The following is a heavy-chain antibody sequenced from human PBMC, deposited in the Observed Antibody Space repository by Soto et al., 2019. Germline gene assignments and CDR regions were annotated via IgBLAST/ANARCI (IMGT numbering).Heavy chain of an antibody. CDR3: ASRLHHYSPVWWFDP. CDR2: IYHSGST. V-gene: IGHV4-30-2*01. D-gene: IGHD2-15*01. CDR1: GGSISSGGYS. Sequence: PSETLSLTCAVSGGSISSGGYSWSWIRQPPGKGLEWIGYIYHSGSTYYNPSLKSRVTISVDRSKNQFSLKLSSVTAADTAVYSCASRLHHYSPVWWFDPWRQGTLVTVSS. J-gene: IGHJ5*02.